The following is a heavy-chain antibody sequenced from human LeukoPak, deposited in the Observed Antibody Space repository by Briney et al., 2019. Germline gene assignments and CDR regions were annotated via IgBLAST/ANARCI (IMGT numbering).Heavy chain of an antibody. Sequence: PGGSLRLSCAASGFTFSSYGMSWVRQAPGKGLEWVSYISSSGSTIYYADSVKGRFTISRDNAKNSLYLQMNSLRAEDTAVYYCARDLEEEAAAIGNFDYWGQGTLVTVSS. CDR1: GFTFSSYG. J-gene: IGHJ4*02. D-gene: IGHD2-2*01. CDR2: ISSSGSTI. CDR3: ARDLEEEAAAIGNFDY. V-gene: IGHV3-48*04.